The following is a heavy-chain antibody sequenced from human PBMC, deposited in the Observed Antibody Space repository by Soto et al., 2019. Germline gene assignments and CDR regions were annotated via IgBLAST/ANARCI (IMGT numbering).Heavy chain of an antibody. CDR2: ISGSGGST. V-gene: IGHV3-23*01. CDR1: GLTFSSDA. Sequence: EVQLLESGGGLVQPGGSLRLSCAASGLTFSSDAMSWVRQAPGKGLEWVSSISGSGGSTYYADSVKGRFTISRDNSKNTLYLQMNSLRVEDTAVYFCAKDVYILGAHDYWGQGTLVTVSS. D-gene: IGHD3-10*01. CDR3: AKDVYILGAHDY. J-gene: IGHJ4*02.